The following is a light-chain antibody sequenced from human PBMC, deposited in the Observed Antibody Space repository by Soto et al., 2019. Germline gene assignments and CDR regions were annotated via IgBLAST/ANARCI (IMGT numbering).Light chain of an antibody. V-gene: IGLV1-40*01. Sequence: QSVLTQPPSVSGAPGQRVTISCTGSSSNIGAGYDVPWYQQLPGTAPKLLISGNSNRPSGVPDRFSGSKSGTSASLDITGLQAEDEADYYCQSYDSSLSGSVVFGGGTQLTVL. J-gene: IGLJ2*01. CDR1: SSNIGAGYD. CDR3: QSYDSSLSGSVV. CDR2: GNS.